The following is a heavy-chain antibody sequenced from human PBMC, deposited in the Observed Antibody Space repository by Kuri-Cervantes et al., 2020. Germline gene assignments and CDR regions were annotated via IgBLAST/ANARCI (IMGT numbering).Heavy chain of an antibody. CDR2: ISYDGSNK. J-gene: IGHJ6*02. V-gene: IGHV3-30*03. D-gene: IGHD3-10*01. Sequence: LKISCAASGFTFSSYGMHWVRQAPGKGLEWVAVISYDGSNKYYADSVKGRFTISRDNSKNTLYLQMNSLRAEDTAVYYCVMVRGVILTNYYGMDVWGQGTTVTVSS. CDR1: GFTFSSYG. CDR3: VMVRGVILTNYYGMDV.